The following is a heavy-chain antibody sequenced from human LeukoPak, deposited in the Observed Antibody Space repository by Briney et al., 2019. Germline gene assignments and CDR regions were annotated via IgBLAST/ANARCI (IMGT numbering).Heavy chain of an antibody. CDR1: GGSISSGDYY. CDR3: ARGSSGWYFPYFDY. V-gene: IGHV4-30-4*01. Sequence: SETLSLTCTVSGGSISSGDYYWSWIRQPPGKGLEWIGYIYYSGSTYYNPSLKSRVTISVDTSKNQFSLKLSSVTAADTAVYYCARGSSGWYFPYFDYWGQGTLVTVSS. D-gene: IGHD6-19*01. J-gene: IGHJ4*02. CDR2: IYYSGST.